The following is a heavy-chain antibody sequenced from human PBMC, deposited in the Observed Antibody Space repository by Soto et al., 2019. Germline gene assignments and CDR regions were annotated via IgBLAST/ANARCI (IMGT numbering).Heavy chain of an antibody. Sequence: SPRLSCAASGFTFSSYAMSWVRQAPGKGLEWVSAISGSGGSTYYADSVKGRFTISRDNSKNTLYLQMNSLRAEDTAVYYCAKVPISRDGYILPFDYWGQGTLVAVSS. V-gene: IGHV3-23*01. D-gene: IGHD5-12*01. CDR3: AKVPISRDGYILPFDY. J-gene: IGHJ4*02. CDR1: GFTFSSYA. CDR2: ISGSGGST.